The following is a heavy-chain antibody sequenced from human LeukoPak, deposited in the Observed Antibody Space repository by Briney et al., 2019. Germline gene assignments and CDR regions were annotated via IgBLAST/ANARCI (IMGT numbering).Heavy chain of an antibody. J-gene: IGHJ4*02. CDR2: INAVDANT. Sequence: GGSLRLSCAASGLIFSNYAMTWVRQAPGKGLEWVSTINAVDANTFYADSVKGRFTVSRDNSENTLYLQMNSLRAEDTAVYYCAKQFLDTNWGQGTLVTVSS. D-gene: IGHD3-3*01. V-gene: IGHV3-23*01. CDR1: GLIFSNYA. CDR3: AKQFLDTN.